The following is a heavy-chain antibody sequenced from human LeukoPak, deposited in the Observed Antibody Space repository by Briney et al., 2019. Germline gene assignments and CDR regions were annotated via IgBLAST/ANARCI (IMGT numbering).Heavy chain of an antibody. CDR3: ARHALPRYASTQPFGA. Sequence: SGQSLKISCQVSGDDFSRSWIGWVRQVPGKGLDWVGIIFPEDSDTRYSPSFQGHVTFSADKSTNTAYLHWDSLRASDTAIYFCARHALPRYASTQPFGAWGQETLVTVSS. CDR1: GDDFSRSW. J-gene: IGHJ5*02. D-gene: IGHD2-2*01. V-gene: IGHV5-51*01. CDR2: IFPEDSDT.